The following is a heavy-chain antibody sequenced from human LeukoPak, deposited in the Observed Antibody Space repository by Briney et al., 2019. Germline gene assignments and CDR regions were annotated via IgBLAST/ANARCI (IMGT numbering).Heavy chain of an antibody. J-gene: IGHJ4*02. CDR3: AKDSSGWYAWED. CDR2: ISYDGSNK. Sequence: PGGSLRLSCAASGFTFSSYAMHWVRQAPGKGLEWVAVISYDGSNKYYADSVKGRFTISRDNSKNTLYLQMNSLRAEDTAVYYCAKDSSGWYAWEDWGQGTLVTVSS. CDR1: GFTFSSYA. D-gene: IGHD6-19*01. V-gene: IGHV3-30*04.